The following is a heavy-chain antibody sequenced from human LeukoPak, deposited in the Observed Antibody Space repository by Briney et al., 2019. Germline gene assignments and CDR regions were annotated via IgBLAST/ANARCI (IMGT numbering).Heavy chain of an antibody. CDR1: GFTFSSYW. CDR2: IKEDGNEK. V-gene: IGHV3-7*01. J-gene: IGHJ6*03. CDR3: ARDQNYYYYVDV. Sequence: PGGSLRLSCAASGFTFSSYWMNWVRQAPGKGLEWVANIKEDGNEKYYVDSVKGRFTISRDNAKNSLYLQMNSLRAEDTAVYYCARDQNYYYYVDVWGKGTTVTVSS.